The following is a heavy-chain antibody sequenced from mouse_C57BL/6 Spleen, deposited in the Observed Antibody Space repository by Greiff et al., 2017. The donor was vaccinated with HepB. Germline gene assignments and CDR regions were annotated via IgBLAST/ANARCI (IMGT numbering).Heavy chain of an antibody. CDR1: GFNIKNTY. CDR3: ASGYYGSSPWFAY. D-gene: IGHD1-1*01. V-gene: IGHV14-3*01. Sequence: VQLQQSVAELVRPGASVKLSCTASGFNIKNTYMHWVKQRPEQGLEWIGRIDPANGKTKYAPKFQGKATITADTSSNTAYLQLSSLTSEDTAIYYCASGYYGSSPWFAYWGQGTLVTVSA. CDR2: IDPANGKT. J-gene: IGHJ3*01.